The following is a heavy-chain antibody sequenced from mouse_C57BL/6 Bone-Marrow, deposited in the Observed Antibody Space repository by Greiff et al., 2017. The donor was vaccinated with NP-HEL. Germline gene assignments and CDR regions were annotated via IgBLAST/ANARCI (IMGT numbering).Heavy chain of an antibody. D-gene: IGHD2-3*01. CDR2: IDPEDGDT. J-gene: IGHJ4*01. V-gene: IGHV14-1*01. Sequence: EVKLMESGAELVRPGASVKLSCTASGFNIKDYYMHWVKQRPEQGLEWIGRIDPEDGDTEYAPKFQGKATMTADTSSNTAYLQLSSLTSEDTAVYYCTTGDGYFSNYAMDYWGQGTSVTVSS. CDR3: TTGDGYFSNYAMDY. CDR1: GFNIKDYY.